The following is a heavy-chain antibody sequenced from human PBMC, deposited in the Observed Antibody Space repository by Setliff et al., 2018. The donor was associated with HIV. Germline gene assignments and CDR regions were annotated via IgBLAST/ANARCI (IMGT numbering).Heavy chain of an antibody. CDR3: ARLPRGPWRWDY. J-gene: IGHJ4*02. D-gene: IGHD5-12*01. CDR2: IYSNGIA. Sequence: SETLSLTCTVSGGSIGADCWSWIRQPPGKGLEWIGYIYSNGIARYNPSLKSRVTISLDTSKIEFSLTLKSVTAADTAIYYCARLPRGPWRWDYWGQGMLVTVSS. V-gene: IGHV4-4*09. CDR1: GGSIGADC.